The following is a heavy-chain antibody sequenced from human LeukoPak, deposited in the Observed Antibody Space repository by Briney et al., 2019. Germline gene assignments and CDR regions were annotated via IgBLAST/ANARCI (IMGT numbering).Heavy chain of an antibody. J-gene: IGHJ4*02. V-gene: IGHV3-23*01. Sequence: GGSLRLSCAASGFTFSNSAMSWVRQAPGKGLEYISGISRSGDITHYADSVKGRFTISRDNVQNTLYLQMNSLRADDTALYYCATEGFYYWGPGTQVTVSS. CDR3: ATEGFYY. CDR1: GFTFSNSA. CDR2: ISRSGDIT.